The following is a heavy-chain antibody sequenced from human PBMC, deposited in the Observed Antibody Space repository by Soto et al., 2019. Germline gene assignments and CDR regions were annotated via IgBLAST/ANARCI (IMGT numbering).Heavy chain of an antibody. CDR3: ARVYYDSSGYYPVDY. D-gene: IGHD3-22*01. V-gene: IGHV3-21*01. CDR2: ISSSSSYI. CDR1: GFTFSSYS. Sequence: EVQLVESGGGLVKPGRSLRLSCAASGFTFSSYSMNWVRQAPGKGLEWVSSISSSSSYIYYADSVKGRFTISRDNAKNSLYLQMNSLRAEDTAVYYCARVYYDSSGYYPVDYWGQGTLVTVSS. J-gene: IGHJ4*02.